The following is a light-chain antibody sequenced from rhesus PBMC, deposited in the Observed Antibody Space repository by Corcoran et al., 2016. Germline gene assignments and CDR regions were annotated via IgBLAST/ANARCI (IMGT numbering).Light chain of an antibody. CDR2: GAS. CDR1: QSVGSY. Sequence: ETVVTQSPATLSLSPGERATLSCRASQSVGSYLAWYQQKPGQTPRLLIDGASSRATGIPDRFSGSGSGKDFILTISSLEPEDVGLYYCKQSSNLYSFGQGTKVDIK. J-gene: IGKJ2*01. CDR3: KQSSNLYS. V-gene: IGKV3-24*04.